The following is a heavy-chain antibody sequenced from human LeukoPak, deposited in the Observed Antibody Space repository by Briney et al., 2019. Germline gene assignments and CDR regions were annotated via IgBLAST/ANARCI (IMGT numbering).Heavy chain of an antibody. CDR3: TRGTYYDFWSGYYSDY. CDR2: ISHSGST. Sequence: SETLSLTCSLSGHSISSNYYWGWIRQPPGKGLEWIGSISHSGSTYYNPSLKSRLTMSVDTSKNQLSLKLRSVTAADTAIYYCTRGTYYDFWSGYYSDYWGQGTLVALSS. V-gene: IGHV4-38-2*02. CDR1: GHSISSNYY. J-gene: IGHJ4*02. D-gene: IGHD3-3*01.